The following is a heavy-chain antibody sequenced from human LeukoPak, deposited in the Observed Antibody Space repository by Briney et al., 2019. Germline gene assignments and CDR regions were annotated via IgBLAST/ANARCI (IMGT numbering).Heavy chain of an antibody. D-gene: IGHD1-26*01. J-gene: IGHJ6*03. CDR1: GFTFSNYG. CDR2: ISYDGSNK. V-gene: IGHV3-30*03. Sequence: GGSLRLSCAASGFTFSNYGMHWVRQAPGKGLEWVTLISYDGSNKYYADSVKGRFTISRDNAKNSLYLQMNSLGPEDTAVYYCARDPYSGNYGNYYYYYMDVWGKGTTVTISS. CDR3: ARDPYSGNYGNYYYYYMDV.